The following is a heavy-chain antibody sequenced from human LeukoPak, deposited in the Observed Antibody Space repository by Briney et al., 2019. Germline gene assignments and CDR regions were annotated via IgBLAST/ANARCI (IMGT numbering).Heavy chain of an antibody. CDR2: IWYDGSNK. Sequence: PGRSLRLSCAASGFTFSSYGMHWVRQAPGKGLEWVAVIWYDGSNKYYADSVKGRFTISRDNSKNTLYLQMNSLRAEDTAVYYCAKERGSYSYYYYYMDVWGKGTTVTVS. CDR3: AKERGSYSYYYYYMDV. D-gene: IGHD1-26*01. V-gene: IGHV3-33*06. CDR1: GFTFSSYG. J-gene: IGHJ6*03.